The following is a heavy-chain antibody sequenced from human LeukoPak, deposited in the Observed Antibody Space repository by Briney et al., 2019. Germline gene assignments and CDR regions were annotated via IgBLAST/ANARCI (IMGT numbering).Heavy chain of an antibody. CDR2: ISGSGGST. J-gene: IGHJ4*02. CDR3: ASHHYYDSSGLDDYFDY. Sequence: GSLRLSCAASGFTFRSYGMSWVRQAPGKGLEWVSAISGSGGSTYYADSVKGRFTISRDNSKNTLYLQMNSLRAEDTAVYYCASHHYYDSSGLDDYFDYWGQGTLVTASS. V-gene: IGHV3-23*01. D-gene: IGHD3-22*01. CDR1: GFTFRSYG.